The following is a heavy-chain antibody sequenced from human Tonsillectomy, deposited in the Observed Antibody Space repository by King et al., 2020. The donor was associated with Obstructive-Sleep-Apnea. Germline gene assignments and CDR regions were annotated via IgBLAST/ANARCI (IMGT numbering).Heavy chain of an antibody. Sequence: QVQLQQWGAGLLKPSETLSLTSTVYGGSFSGYYWTWIRQPPGQGLEWIGEINHSGSTNYNPSLKSRVTISVDTSKNLLSLNLSSVTAADTAVYYCARGHFGIAAAGTPYYGMDVWGQGTTVTVSS. CDR2: INHSGST. J-gene: IGHJ6*02. CDR3: ARGHFGIAAAGTPYYGMDV. V-gene: IGHV4-34*01. D-gene: IGHD6-13*01. CDR1: GGSFSGYY.